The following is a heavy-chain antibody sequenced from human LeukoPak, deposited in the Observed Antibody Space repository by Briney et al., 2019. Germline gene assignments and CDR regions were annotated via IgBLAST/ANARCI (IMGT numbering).Heavy chain of an antibody. CDR2: ISYDGNQK. Sequence: GRSLRLSCAVSGFIFSNYAMHWVRQAPGKGLEWVAVISYDGNQKYYADSMKGRLTISRDNSKSTMYLQINSLRGEDTAVYYCAKGAGTYQYFYYYMDVWGKGTTVTVSS. D-gene: IGHD1-26*01. CDR1: GFIFSNYA. CDR3: AKGAGTYQYFYYYMDV. V-gene: IGHV3-30*18. J-gene: IGHJ6*03.